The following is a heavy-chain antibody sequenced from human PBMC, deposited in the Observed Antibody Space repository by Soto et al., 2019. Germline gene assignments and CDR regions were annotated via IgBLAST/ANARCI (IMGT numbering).Heavy chain of an antibody. Sequence: QVQLVQSGAEVKKPGASVKVSCRASGYTFTNYYIHWVRQAPGQGLEWMGIINPSGSTTYAQKFQGRVTLTRSTSTSTVDMELSRLRSEDAAVYYCAREAGVAIFGVVSYYGMDVWGQGTTVTVSS. D-gene: IGHD3-3*01. V-gene: IGHV1-46*01. J-gene: IGHJ6*02. CDR3: AREAGVAIFGVVSYYGMDV. CDR1: GYTFTNYY. CDR2: INPSGST.